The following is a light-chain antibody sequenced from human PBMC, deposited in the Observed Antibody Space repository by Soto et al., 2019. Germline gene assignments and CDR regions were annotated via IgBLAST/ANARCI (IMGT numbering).Light chain of an antibody. CDR3: AAWDDSMTSYV. CDR1: SSNIGTNS. CDR2: RNN. J-gene: IGLJ1*01. V-gene: IGLV1-47*01. Sequence: QSVLTQAPSASGTPGQSVTISCSGSSSNIGTNSVYWYQHLPGTAPKLLIYRNNQRPSGVPDRFSGTKSGTSASLAISGLRSEDETDYYCAAWDDSMTSYVFGTGTKVTVL.